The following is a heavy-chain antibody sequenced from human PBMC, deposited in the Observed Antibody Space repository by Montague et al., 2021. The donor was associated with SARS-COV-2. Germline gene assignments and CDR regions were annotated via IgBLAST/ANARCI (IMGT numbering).Heavy chain of an antibody. V-gene: IGHV4-59*01. J-gene: IGHJ6*02. Sequence: SGTLSLTCTVAGGSISSYYWSWIRQPPGKGLEWIGYINYSGSTNYNPSLKSRVTISVDTSKNQFSLNLSSVTAADTAVYYCARNLVVHYWYGMDVWGQGTTVTVSS. CDR3: ARNLVVHYWYGMDV. CDR1: GGSISSYY. D-gene: IGHD2-15*01. CDR2: INYSGST.